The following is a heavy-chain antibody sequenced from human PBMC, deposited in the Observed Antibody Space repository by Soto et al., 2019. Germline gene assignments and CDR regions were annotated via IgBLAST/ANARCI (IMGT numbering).Heavy chain of an antibody. Sequence: PSETLSLTCPVSDGSITSYYRGWIRQPPGKGLEWIGYIFYTGSTIYNPSLKSRVTISVDTSKNQFSLKLSSVAAADTAVYYCARHSPIGNNWNYFDYWGQGTLVTVSS. J-gene: IGHJ4*02. V-gene: IGHV4-59*08. CDR1: DGSITSYY. CDR2: IFYTGST. CDR3: ARHSPIGNNWNYFDY. D-gene: IGHD1-1*01.